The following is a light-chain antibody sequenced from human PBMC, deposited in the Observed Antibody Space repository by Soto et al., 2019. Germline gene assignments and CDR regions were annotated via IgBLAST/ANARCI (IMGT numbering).Light chain of an antibody. CDR1: SSDVGGYEF. Sequence: QSERTQPASGSGAPGQSITISCTRTSSDVGGYEFVSWYQQHPGNAPKLIIYDVSDRPSGESSRFSGSKSANTASLTISGLQAEDEADYYCSSYTSSGTYVFGTGTKVTVL. J-gene: IGLJ1*01. CDR3: SSYTSSGTYV. V-gene: IGLV2-14*01. CDR2: DVS.